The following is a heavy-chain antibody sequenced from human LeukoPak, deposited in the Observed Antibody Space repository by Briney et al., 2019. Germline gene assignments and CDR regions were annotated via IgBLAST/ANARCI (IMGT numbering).Heavy chain of an antibody. CDR2: IYYSGST. D-gene: IGHD3-22*01. Sequence: PSETLSLTCTVSGGSISSYYWSWIRQPPGKGLEWIGYIYYSGSTNYNPSLKSRVTISVDTSKNQFSLKPSSVTAADTAVYYCARRSYDSSGYFDYWGQGTLVTVSS. CDR3: ARRSYDSSGYFDY. J-gene: IGHJ4*02. V-gene: IGHV4-59*08. CDR1: GGSISSYY.